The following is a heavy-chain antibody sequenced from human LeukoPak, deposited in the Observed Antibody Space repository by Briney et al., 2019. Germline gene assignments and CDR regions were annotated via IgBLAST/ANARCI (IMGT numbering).Heavy chain of an antibody. CDR2: IYYSGIT. D-gene: IGHD2-8*01. CDR1: GGSISSSNYY. CDR3: ARTKRYYYYYMDV. J-gene: IGHJ6*03. V-gene: IGHV4-39*07. Sequence: SETLSLTCTVSGGSISSSNYYWGWIRQPPGKGLEWIGSIYYSGITYYNSSLKSRVTISVDTSKNQFSLKLSSVTAADTAVYYCARTKRYYYYYMDVWGKGTTVTVSS.